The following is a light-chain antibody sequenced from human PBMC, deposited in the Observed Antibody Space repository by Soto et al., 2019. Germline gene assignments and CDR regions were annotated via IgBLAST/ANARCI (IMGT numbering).Light chain of an antibody. CDR3: QQYKNWPPIT. Sequence: VMTQSPATLSVSPGERVTLSCRASQSVATNLAWYQQRPGQAPRLLIYGASKRAIGLPARFSGSGSGTEFTLTISSPQSEDFAVYYCQQYKNWPPITFGQGTRLEIK. CDR1: QSVATN. J-gene: IGKJ5*01. V-gene: IGKV3-15*01. CDR2: GAS.